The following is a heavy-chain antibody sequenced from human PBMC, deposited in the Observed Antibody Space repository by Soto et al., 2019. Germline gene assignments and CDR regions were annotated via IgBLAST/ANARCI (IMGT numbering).Heavy chain of an antibody. Sequence: PGGSLRLSCAAFGLTVSGKKYVAWVRQALGKGLEWVSALYDVDGSFYADSVKGRFTTSSDSSKTTVYLQMNGLRPDDTAVYYCASWHEREHAYDVWGQGTTVTVSS. CDR3: ASWHEREHAYDV. CDR2: LYDVDGS. D-gene: IGHD1-1*01. J-gene: IGHJ3*01. V-gene: IGHV3-53*01. CDR1: GLTVSGKKY.